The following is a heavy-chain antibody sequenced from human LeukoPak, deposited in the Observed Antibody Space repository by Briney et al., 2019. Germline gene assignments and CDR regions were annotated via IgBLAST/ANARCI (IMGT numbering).Heavy chain of an antibody. J-gene: IGHJ5*02. D-gene: IGHD3-16*02. CDR2: IYHSGST. V-gene: IGHV4-30-2*01. CDR1: GGSISSGGYS. CDR3: ARARYGSGWFDP. Sequence: PSQTLSLTCAVSGGSISSGGYSWSWIRQPPGKGLEWIGYIYHSGSTYYNPSLKGRVTISVDRSKNQFSLKLSSVTAADTAVYYCARARYGSGWFDPWGQGTLVTVSS.